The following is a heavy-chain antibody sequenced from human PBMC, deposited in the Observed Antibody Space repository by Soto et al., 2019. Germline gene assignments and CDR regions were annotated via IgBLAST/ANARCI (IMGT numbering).Heavy chain of an antibody. CDR2: ISGGGGGA. V-gene: IGHV3-23*01. CDR1: GFTFSNYA. Sequence: GGSLRLSCAASGFTFSNYAMNWVRQAPGQGLEWVSVISGGGGGAYYADSVQGRFTISRDNSKNTLYLQMNSLRPEDTAVYYCGRTDSGWYSRGSFDFWGRGTMVTVSS. CDR3: GRTDSGWYSRGSFDF. D-gene: IGHD6-19*01. J-gene: IGHJ3*01.